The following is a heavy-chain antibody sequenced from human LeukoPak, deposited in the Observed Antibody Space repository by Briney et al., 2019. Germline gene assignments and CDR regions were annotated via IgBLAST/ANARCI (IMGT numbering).Heavy chain of an antibody. J-gene: IGHJ3*02. CDR3: ASGFGESFDAFDI. D-gene: IGHD3-10*01. Sequence: GGSLRLSCAASGFTFSSYWMHWVRQAPGKGLVWVSRINSDGSSTSYADSVKGRFTISRDNAKNTLYLQMNSLRAEDTAVYYCASGFGESFDAFDIWGQGTMVTVSS. CDR2: INSDGSST. CDR1: GFTFSSYW. V-gene: IGHV3-74*01.